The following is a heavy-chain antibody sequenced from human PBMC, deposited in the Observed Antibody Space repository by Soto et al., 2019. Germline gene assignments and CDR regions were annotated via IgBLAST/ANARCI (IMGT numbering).Heavy chain of an antibody. V-gene: IGHV1-3*01. Sequence: GXSXKVSFKASGYTXTSYAMHLVRQAPGQRLEWMGWINAGNGNTKYSQKFQGRVTITRDTSASTAYMELSSLRSEDTAVYYCASRFLEWLSNPGGMDVWGQGTTVTVSS. J-gene: IGHJ6*02. CDR1: GYTXTSYA. CDR3: ASRFLEWLSNPGGMDV. CDR2: INAGNGNT. D-gene: IGHD3-3*01.